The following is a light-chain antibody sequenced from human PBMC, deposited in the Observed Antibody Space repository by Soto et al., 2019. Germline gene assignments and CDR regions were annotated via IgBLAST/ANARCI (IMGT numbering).Light chain of an antibody. CDR3: QQYNNWPT. V-gene: IGKV3-20*01. CDR2: GAS. J-gene: IGKJ1*01. Sequence: ESVLTQSSGTLSLSPGERATLSCRASQSVSSNYLAWYQQKPGQAPRLLIYGASTRATGIPDRFSGSGSGTDFTLTISRLEPEDSAVYYCQQYNNWPTFGQGTKVDIK. CDR1: QSVSSNY.